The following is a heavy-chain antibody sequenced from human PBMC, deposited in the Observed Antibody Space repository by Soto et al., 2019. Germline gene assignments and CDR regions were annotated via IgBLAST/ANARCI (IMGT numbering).Heavy chain of an antibody. J-gene: IGHJ6*02. CDR3: AQKDRIAGHRESGMDV. D-gene: IGHD6-13*01. CDR1: GYTFTSYY. CDR2: INPSGGST. Sequence: ASVKVSCKASGYTFTSYYMHWVRQAPGQGLEWMGIINPSGGSTSYAQKFQGRVTMTRDTSTSTVYMELSSLRSEDTAVYYCAQKDRIAGHRESGMDVWGQGTTVTVSS. V-gene: IGHV1-46*01.